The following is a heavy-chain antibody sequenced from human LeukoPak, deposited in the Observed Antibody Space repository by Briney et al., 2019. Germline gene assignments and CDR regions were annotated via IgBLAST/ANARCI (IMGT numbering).Heavy chain of an antibody. D-gene: IGHD6-13*01. CDR1: GGSISSGGYS. Sequence: SQTLFLTCAVSGGSISSGGYSWSWIRQPPGKGLEWIGYIYHSGSTYYNPSLKSRVTISVDRSKNQFSLKLSSVTAADTAVFYCARVGSSSWYYFDYWGQGTLVTVSS. J-gene: IGHJ4*02. V-gene: IGHV4-30-2*01. CDR2: IYHSGST. CDR3: ARVGSSSWYYFDY.